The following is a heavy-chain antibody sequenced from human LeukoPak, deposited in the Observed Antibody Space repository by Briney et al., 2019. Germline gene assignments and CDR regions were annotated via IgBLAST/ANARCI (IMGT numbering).Heavy chain of an antibody. CDR2: LSGSGAGT. CDR3: ARGTAFDI. J-gene: IGHJ3*02. Sequence: GGSLRLSCAASGFTFSSCAMTWVRQAPGKGLEWVSSLSGSGAGTYYADSVKGRFTISRDSSKNTLYLQMDSLRAEDTAVYYCARGTAFDIWGQGTMVTVSS. CDR1: GFTFSSCA. V-gene: IGHV3-23*01.